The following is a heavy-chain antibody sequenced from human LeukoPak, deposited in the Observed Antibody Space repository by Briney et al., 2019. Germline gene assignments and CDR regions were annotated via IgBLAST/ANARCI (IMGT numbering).Heavy chain of an antibody. Sequence: GGSLRLSCAASGFTFRNYAMSWVRQAPGKGLEWVSVISGSGGSTDYADSVKGRFTISRDNSENTLYLQMNSLGAEDTAVYYCANEGWLQFSDYWGQGTLVTVSS. V-gene: IGHV3-23*01. J-gene: IGHJ4*02. CDR2: ISGSGGST. CDR1: GFTFRNYA. D-gene: IGHD5-24*01. CDR3: ANEGWLQFSDY.